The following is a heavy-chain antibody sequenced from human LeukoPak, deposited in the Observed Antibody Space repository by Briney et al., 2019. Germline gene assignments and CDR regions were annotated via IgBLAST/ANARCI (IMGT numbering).Heavy chain of an antibody. V-gene: IGHV4-30-4*08. D-gene: IGHD4-17*01. CDR2: IYYSGST. Sequence: SQTLSLTCTVSGGSISSGAYYWSWIRQPPGKGLAWIGYIYYSGSTYYNPSLKSRVTISVDTSKNQFSLKLSSVTAADTAVYYCARGLEHYGDYVFDPWGQGTLVTVSS. CDR3: ARGLEHYGDYVFDP. J-gene: IGHJ5*02. CDR1: GGSISSGAYY.